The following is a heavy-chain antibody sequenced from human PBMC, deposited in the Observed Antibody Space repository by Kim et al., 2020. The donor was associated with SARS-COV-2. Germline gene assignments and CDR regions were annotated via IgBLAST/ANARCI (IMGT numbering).Heavy chain of an antibody. J-gene: IGHJ4*02. D-gene: IGHD6-6*01. CDR3: AREWQLVLDF. V-gene: IGHV1-69*13. CDR2: IIPVFGTP. Sequence: SVKVSCKASGDNFKSYVITWVRQAPGQGLEWMGDIIPVFGTPNYAPRFQGRVTITADESTNTAYMELSSLTSDDTAVYYCAREWQLVLDFWGQGSLVTV. CDR1: GDNFKSYV.